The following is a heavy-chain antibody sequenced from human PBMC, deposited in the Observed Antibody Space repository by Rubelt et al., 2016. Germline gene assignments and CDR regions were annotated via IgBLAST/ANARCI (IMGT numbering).Heavy chain of an antibody. J-gene: IGHJ3*02. Sequence: QVQLQQWGAGLLKPSETLSLSCAVYGGSFSGYSWSWIRQPPGKGLEWIGEINHSGSTNYNPSLKSRDTLSVDTSKNQFSLKLGSVTAADTAVYYCARLQLGGACDIWGQGTMVTVSS. CDR1: GGSFSGYS. CDR3: ARLQLGGACDI. V-gene: IGHV4-34*01. D-gene: IGHD2-2*01. CDR2: INHSGST.